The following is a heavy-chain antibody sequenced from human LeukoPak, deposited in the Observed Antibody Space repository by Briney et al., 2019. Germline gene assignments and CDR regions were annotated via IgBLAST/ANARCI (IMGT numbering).Heavy chain of an antibody. CDR3: ARDGVFGELNTYFDY. D-gene: IGHD3-10*02. V-gene: IGHV1-18*01. J-gene: IGHJ4*02. Sequence: ASVKVSCKASGYTFTSYGISWVRQAPGQGLEWTGWISAYNGNTNYAQKLQGRVTMTTDTSTSTAYMELRSLRSDDTAVYYCARDGVFGELNTYFDYWGQGTLVTVSS. CDR2: ISAYNGNT. CDR1: GYTFTSYG.